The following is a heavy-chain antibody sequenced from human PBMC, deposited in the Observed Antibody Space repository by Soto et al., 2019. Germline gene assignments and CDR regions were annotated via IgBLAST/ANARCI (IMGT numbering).Heavy chain of an antibody. D-gene: IGHD3-3*02. CDR1: GFDFSNYG. V-gene: IGHV3-23*01. J-gene: IGHJ4*02. Sequence: DVQLLESGGGLVQPGGSLRISCAASGFDFSNYGMSWVRQAPGKGLEWVSAISGTAHATYYAASVKGRFTISRDNSKNTLYLQMNSLRVEDTAVYFCVKDAPQPFSDWGQGTLVTVSS. CDR3: VKDAPQPFSD. CDR2: ISGTAHAT.